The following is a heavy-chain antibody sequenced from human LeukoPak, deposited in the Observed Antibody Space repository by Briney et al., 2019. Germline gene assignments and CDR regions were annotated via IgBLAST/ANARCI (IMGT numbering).Heavy chain of an antibody. CDR3: AREWFGELSLFDY. CDR2: IYYSGST. CDR1: GDSISSGGYY. V-gene: IGHV4-31*03. J-gene: IGHJ4*02. Sequence: PSETLSLTCTVSGDSISSGGYYWSWIRQHPGKGLEWIGYIYYSGSTYYNPSLKSRVTISVDTSKNQFSLKLSSVTAADTAVYYCAREWFGELSLFDYWGQGTLVTVSS. D-gene: IGHD3-10*01.